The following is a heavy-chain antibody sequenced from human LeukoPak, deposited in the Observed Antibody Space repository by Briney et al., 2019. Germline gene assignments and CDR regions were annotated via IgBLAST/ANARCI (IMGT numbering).Heavy chain of an antibody. CDR3: ARTYYDFWSGYYKEYFQH. CDR2: IFYSGIT. Sequence: SETLSLTCTVSGGSISSSNYYWGWIRQPPGKGLEWIGNIFYSGITYYNPSLKSRVTISVDTSKNQFSLKLSSVTAADTAVYYCARTYYDFWSGYYKEYFQHWGQGTLVTVSS. D-gene: IGHD3-3*01. CDR1: GGSISSSNYY. J-gene: IGHJ1*01. V-gene: IGHV4-39*01.